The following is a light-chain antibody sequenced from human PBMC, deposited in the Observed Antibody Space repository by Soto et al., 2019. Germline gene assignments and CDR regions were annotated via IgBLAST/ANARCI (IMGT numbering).Light chain of an antibody. V-gene: IGKV2-28*01. CDR1: QSLLHSNGYNY. Sequence: DIVITHSPLSLPVTPGEPASISCKSSQSLLHSNGYNYLDWYLQKPGQSPQLLICLGSNRASGVPDRFSGSGSGTDFTLKISRVEAEDVGVYYCMQALQTPLTFGGGTKVDIK. CDR2: LGS. J-gene: IGKJ4*01. CDR3: MQALQTPLT.